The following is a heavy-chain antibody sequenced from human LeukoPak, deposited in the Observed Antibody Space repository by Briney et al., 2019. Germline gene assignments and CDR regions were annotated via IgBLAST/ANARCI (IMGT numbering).Heavy chain of an antibody. V-gene: IGHV1-8*03. Sequence: ASVKVSCKASGYTFTSYDINRVRQATGQGLEWMGWMNPNSGNTGYAQKFQGRVTITRNTSLSTAYMELSSLRSEDTAVYYCASRGYSYGFDYWGQGTLVTVSS. CDR3: ASRGYSYGFDY. J-gene: IGHJ4*02. CDR2: MNPNSGNT. CDR1: GYTFTSYD. D-gene: IGHD5-18*01.